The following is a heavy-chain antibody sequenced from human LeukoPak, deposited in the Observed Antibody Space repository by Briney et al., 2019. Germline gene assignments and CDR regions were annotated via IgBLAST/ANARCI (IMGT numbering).Heavy chain of an antibody. CDR1: GYTLTELS. Sequence: GASVKVSCKVSGYTLTELSMHWVRQAPGKGLEWMGGFDPEDGETIYAQKFQGRVTMTEDTSTDTAYMELSSLRSEDTAVYYCATALPREPKTVVRNPDYWGQGTLVTVSS. CDR3: ATALPREPKTVVRNPDY. CDR2: FDPEDGET. J-gene: IGHJ4*02. D-gene: IGHD4-23*01. V-gene: IGHV1-24*01.